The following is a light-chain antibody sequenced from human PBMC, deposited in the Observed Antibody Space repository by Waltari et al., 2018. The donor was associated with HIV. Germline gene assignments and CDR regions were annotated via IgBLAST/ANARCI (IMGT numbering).Light chain of an antibody. J-gene: IGLJ3*02. CDR2: RNN. Sequence: SVLTQPPSASGTPGQRVTISCSGSSSNIGSNLVYWYQQFPGTAPKLLIYRNNQRPSGVPDRFSGSKSGTSASLAISGLRSEDEADYYCAAWDDSLSGLWVFGGGTKLTVL. CDR3: AAWDDSLSGLWV. CDR1: SSNIGSNL. V-gene: IGLV1-47*01.